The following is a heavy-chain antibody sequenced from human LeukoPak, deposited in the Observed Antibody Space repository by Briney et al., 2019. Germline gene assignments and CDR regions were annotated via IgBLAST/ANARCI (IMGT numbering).Heavy chain of an antibody. CDR3: ARQGSGYSPTYYYYIDV. CDR2: IYPGDSDT. D-gene: IGHD5-18*01. V-gene: IGHV5-51*01. J-gene: IGHJ6*03. CDR1: GYSFTSYW. Sequence: GESLKISCKGSGYSFTSYWIGWVRQMPGKGLEWMGIIYPGDSDTRYSPSFQGQVTISADKSISTAYLQWSSLKASDTAMYYCARQGSGYSPTYYYYIDVWGKGTTVTISS.